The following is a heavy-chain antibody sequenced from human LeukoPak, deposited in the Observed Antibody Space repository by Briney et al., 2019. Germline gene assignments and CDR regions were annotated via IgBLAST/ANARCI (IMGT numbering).Heavy chain of an antibody. CDR3: ARVNYYDCSGYRGRIDY. V-gene: IGHV1-2*02. Sequence: ASVKVSCKASGYTFTGYYMHWVRQAPGQGLEWMGWINPNSGGTNYAQKFQGRVTMTRDTSISTAYMELSRLRSDDTAVYYCARVNYYDCSGYRGRIDYWGQGTLVTVSS. J-gene: IGHJ4*02. D-gene: IGHD3-22*01. CDR2: INPNSGGT. CDR1: GYTFTGYY.